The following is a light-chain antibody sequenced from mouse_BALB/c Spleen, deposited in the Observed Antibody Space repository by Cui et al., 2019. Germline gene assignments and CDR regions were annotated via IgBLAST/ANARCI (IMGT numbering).Light chain of an antibody. CDR3: QQWSSYPFT. CDR1: SSVSY. Sequence: QIVLTQSPAFMSASPGEKVTMTCSASSSVSYMYWYQQKPGSSPRLLIYDTSNLASGVPVRFSGSGSGTSYSLTISRMEAEDAATYYCQQWSSYPFTFGSGTKLEIK. V-gene: IGKV4-55*01. J-gene: IGKJ4*01. CDR2: DTS.